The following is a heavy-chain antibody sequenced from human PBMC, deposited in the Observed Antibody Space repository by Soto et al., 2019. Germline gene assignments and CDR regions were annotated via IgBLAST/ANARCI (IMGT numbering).Heavy chain of an antibody. V-gene: IGHV1-2*04. D-gene: IGHD4-17*01. CDR3: ATWDDYGDFEGFDF. Sequence: ASVKVSCKTSGYSFTDYKLHWVRQAPGQGLEWMGWVDPNGGGSNSAQKFQGSVTMTWDTSITTAYLDLTRLTTNDTATYFCATWDDYGDFEGFDFWGQGTLVTVSS. CDR1: GYSFTDYK. J-gene: IGHJ4*02. CDR2: VDPNGGGS.